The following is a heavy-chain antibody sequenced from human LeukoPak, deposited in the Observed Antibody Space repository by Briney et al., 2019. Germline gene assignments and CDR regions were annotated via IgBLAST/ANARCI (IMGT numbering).Heavy chain of an antibody. Sequence: ASVKVSCKASGYTFTGYYMHWVRQAPGQGLEWMGWINPNSGGTNYAQKLQGRVTMTTDTSTSTAYMELRSLRSDDTAVYYCARAWLGLTGDGYTADNWFDPWGQGTLVTVSS. CDR2: INPNSGGT. J-gene: IGHJ5*02. CDR1: GYTFTGYY. D-gene: IGHD5-24*01. V-gene: IGHV1-2*02. CDR3: ARAWLGLTGDGYTADNWFDP.